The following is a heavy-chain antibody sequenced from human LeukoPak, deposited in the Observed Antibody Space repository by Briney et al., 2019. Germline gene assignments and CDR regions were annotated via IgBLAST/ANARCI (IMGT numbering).Heavy chain of an antibody. Sequence: PGGSLRLSCAASGFTFSSYAMNWVRQAPGKGLEWVSTISGRGGSTDYADSVKGRFTISRDNSKNTLYLQMNSLRAEDTAVYYCAKDREMLLRYFDCFDYWGQGTLVTVSS. CDR2: ISGRGGST. CDR3: AKDREMLLRYFDCFDY. J-gene: IGHJ4*02. CDR1: GFTFSSYA. D-gene: IGHD3-9*01. V-gene: IGHV3-23*01.